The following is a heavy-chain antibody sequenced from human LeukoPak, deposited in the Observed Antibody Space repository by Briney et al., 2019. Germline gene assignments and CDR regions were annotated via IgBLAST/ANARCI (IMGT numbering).Heavy chain of an antibody. Sequence: SQTLSLTCTVSGSSISSGGYYWSWIRQHPGKGLEWIGYIYYSGSTYYSPSLKSRVTISVDTSKNQFSLKLSSVSAADTAVYYCARVGDYFFDYWGQGTLVTVSS. CDR1: GSSISSGGYY. CDR3: ARVGDYFFDY. V-gene: IGHV4-31*03. CDR2: IYYSGST. J-gene: IGHJ4*02.